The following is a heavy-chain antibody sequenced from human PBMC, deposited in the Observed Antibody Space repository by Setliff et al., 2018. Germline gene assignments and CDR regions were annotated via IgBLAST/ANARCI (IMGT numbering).Heavy chain of an antibody. CDR2: INTNTGNP. CDR3: ARGSRFGTIVYKGDYYMDV. J-gene: IGHJ6*03. V-gene: IGHV7-4-1*02. CDR1: GGTFSSYA. Sequence: ASVKVSCKASGGTFSSYAISWVRQAPGQRLEWMGWINTNTGNPVYAQGFTGRFVFSLDTSVSTAYLQISSLKAEDTAIYYCARGSRFGTIVYKGDYYMDVWGKGTTVTVSS. D-gene: IGHD3-10*01.